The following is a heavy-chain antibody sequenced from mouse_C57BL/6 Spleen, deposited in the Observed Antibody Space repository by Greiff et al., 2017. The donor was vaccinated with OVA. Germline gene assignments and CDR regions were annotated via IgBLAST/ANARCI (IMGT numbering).Heavy chain of an antibody. J-gene: IGHJ4*01. CDR1: GFTIKDYY. V-gene: IGHV14-1*01. CDR2: IDPEDGDT. CDR3: TTSTMVTAKAMYY. D-gene: IGHD2-2*01. Sequence: EVQLQQSGAELVRPGASVKLSCTASGFTIKDYYMHWVKQRPEQGLEWIGRIDPEDGDTDYAQKFQGKATMTVDTSSNTAYLQLSSLTSEDTAVYYGTTSTMVTAKAMYYWGQGTSVTVSS.